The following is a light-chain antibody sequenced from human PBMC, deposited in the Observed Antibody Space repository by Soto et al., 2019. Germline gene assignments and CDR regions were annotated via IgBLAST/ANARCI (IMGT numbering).Light chain of an antibody. CDR1: SSNIGNNY. J-gene: IGLJ2*01. CDR3: RTWDSSLSAVV. CDR2: DNS. Sequence: QSVLTQPPSVSAAPGQKVTISCSGTSSNIGNNYVSWYQHLPGTAPKLLIYDNSKRPSGIPDRFSGSNSGTSATLGITGLQTGDEADYYCRTWDSSLSAVVFGGGTKLTVL. V-gene: IGLV1-51*01.